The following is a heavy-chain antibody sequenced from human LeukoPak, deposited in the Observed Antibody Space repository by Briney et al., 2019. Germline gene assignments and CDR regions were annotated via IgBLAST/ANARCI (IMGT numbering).Heavy chain of an antibody. CDR1: GFTFSNAW. V-gene: IGHV3-15*01. Sequence: GGSLRLYCAASGFTFSNAWMSWVRQAPGQGLEWVGRIKSKTDGGTTDYAAPVKGRFPISRDHSQNTLYLQMNSLKTEDTAVYYCTTLYCSSTSCSGWWGQGTLVTVSS. D-gene: IGHD2-2*01. CDR2: IKSKTDGGTT. CDR3: TTLYCSSTSCSGW. J-gene: IGHJ4*02.